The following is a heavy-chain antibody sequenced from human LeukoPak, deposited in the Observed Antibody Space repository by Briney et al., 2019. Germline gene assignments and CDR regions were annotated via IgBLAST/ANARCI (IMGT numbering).Heavy chain of an antibody. CDR1: GYSFTDYY. D-gene: IGHD2-15*01. V-gene: IGHV1-2*02. CDR2: INPKGGGI. Sequence: ASVTVSCKASGYSFTDYYIHWARQPPGQGLEWMGWINPKGGGINYAPEFQGTVTMTRDTSITTAYMELSSLRSDDTAMYYCARDTCDGGGCFNWFDPWGQGTLVTVSS. CDR3: ARDTCDGGGCFNWFDP. J-gene: IGHJ5*02.